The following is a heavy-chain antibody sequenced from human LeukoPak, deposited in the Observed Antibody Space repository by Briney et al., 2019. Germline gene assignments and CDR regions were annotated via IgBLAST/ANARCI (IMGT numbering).Heavy chain of an antibody. CDR2: IYTSGNS. CDR3: ARDGGPSGSGSYPNFDY. CDR1: GGSISSSSYY. Sequence: SETLSLTCTVSGGSISSSSYYWSWIRQPAGKGLEWIGRIYTSGNSNSNPSLKSRVTMSVDTSKNQFFLKLSSVTAADTAVYYCARDGGPSGSGSYPNFDYWGQGTLVTVSS. V-gene: IGHV4-61*02. J-gene: IGHJ4*02. D-gene: IGHD3-10*01.